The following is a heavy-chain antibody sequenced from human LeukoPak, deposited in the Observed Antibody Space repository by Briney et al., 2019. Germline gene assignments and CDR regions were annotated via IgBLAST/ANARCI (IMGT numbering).Heavy chain of an antibody. CDR2: ISYDGSNK. J-gene: IGHJ4*02. V-gene: IGHV3-30-3*01. Sequence: GRSLRLSCAASGFTFSSYAMHWVRQAPGKGLEWVAVISYDGSNKYYADSVKGRFTISRDNSKNTLYLQMNSLRAEDTAVYYCARDLITMIVVANDFDYWGQGTLVTVSS. CDR1: GFTFSSYA. CDR3: ARDLITMIVVANDFDY. D-gene: IGHD3-22*01.